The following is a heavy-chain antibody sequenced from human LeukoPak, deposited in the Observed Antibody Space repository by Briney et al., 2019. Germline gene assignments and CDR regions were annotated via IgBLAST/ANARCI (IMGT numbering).Heavy chain of an antibody. V-gene: IGHV3-30*03. Sequence: PGGSLRLSCAASGFTFSSYGMQWVRQAPGKGLEWVAVISYDGSNKYYADSVKGRFTISRDNSKNTLYLQMNSLRAEDTAVYYCARDGDSSGWYMIRYFDYWGQGTLVTVSS. CDR1: GFTFSSYG. J-gene: IGHJ4*02. CDR3: ARDGDSSGWYMIRYFDY. D-gene: IGHD6-19*01. CDR2: ISYDGSNK.